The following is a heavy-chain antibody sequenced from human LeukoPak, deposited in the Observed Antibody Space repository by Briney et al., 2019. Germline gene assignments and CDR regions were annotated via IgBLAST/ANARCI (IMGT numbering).Heavy chain of an antibody. Sequence: PGGSLRLSCAASGFTVSSNDMSWVRQAPGKGLECISDIFSGGSTEYADSVKGRLTTSRDNSKTTLYLHMKSLRAEATAVYYCAGVVDYDYGDYYRDYWGQGTLVTASS. D-gene: IGHD4-17*01. CDR1: GFTVSSND. V-gene: IGHV3-53*01. CDR3: AGVVDYDYGDYYRDY. CDR2: IFSGGST. J-gene: IGHJ4*02.